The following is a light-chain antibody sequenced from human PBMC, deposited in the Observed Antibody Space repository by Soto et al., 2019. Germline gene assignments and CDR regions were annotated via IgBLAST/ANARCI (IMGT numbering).Light chain of an antibody. CDR1: QDISHC. CDR2: SAT. V-gene: IGKV1-12*01. Sequence: DIQMTQSPSSVSASVGDRVTITCRASQDISHCLAWHQQKPGEAPKLLIYSATTLHIGVPSRFSGSGSGTDFTLTINSLQPEEFATYFWLQGHTFPLTFGGGTKVEIK. CDR3: LQGHTFPLT. J-gene: IGKJ4*01.